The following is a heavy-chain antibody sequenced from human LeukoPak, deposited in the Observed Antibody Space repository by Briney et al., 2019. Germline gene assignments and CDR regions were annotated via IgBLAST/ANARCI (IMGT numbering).Heavy chain of an antibody. J-gene: IGHJ3*02. CDR3: ARDLVTVTKGFDI. D-gene: IGHD4-17*01. V-gene: IGHV4-59*11. Sequence: PSETLSLSCAVSDDSFSSHYWTWIRQPPGKGLEWIGYISYIGSTNYNPSLKSRVTISIDTSKNQFSLKLSSVTAADTAVYYCARDLVTVTKGFDIWGQGTMVSVSS. CDR2: ISYIGST. CDR1: DDSFSSHY.